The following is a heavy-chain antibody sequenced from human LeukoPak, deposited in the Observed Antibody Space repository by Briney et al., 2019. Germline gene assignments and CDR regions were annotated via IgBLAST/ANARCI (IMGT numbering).Heavy chain of an antibody. J-gene: IGHJ3*02. CDR3: ARGGWGRSTYYYDSSGYHRGSFDAFDI. V-gene: IGHV4-59*08. Sequence: PSETLSLTCTVSGGSISSYYWSWIRQPPGKGLGWIGYIYYSGSTNYNPSLKSRVTISVDTSKNQFSLKLSSVTAADTALYHCARGGWGRSTYYYDSSGYHRGSFDAFDIWGQGTMVTVSS. CDR2: IYYSGST. D-gene: IGHD3-22*01. CDR1: GGSISSYY.